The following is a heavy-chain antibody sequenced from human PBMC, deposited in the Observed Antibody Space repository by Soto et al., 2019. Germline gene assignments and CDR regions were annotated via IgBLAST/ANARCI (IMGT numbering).Heavy chain of an antibody. CDR3: ARQPCSGGSCLWFDP. V-gene: IGHV5-51*01. Sequence: GESLKISCKGSGYSFTSYWSGWVRQMPGKGLEWRWIIYPGDSDTRYSQDFQGQVTISADKSIGNAYLQWRSLKASDTAMYYCARQPCSGGSCLWFDPWGQGTLVTVSS. CDR1: GYSFTSYW. CDR2: IYPGDSDT. J-gene: IGHJ5*02. D-gene: IGHD2-15*01.